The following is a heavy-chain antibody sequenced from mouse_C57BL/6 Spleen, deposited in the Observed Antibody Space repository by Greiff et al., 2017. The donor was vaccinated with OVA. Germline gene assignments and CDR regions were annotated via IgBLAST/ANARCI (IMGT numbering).Heavy chain of an antibody. CDR3: ARDPYYGSSYGNYFDY. CDR2: ISDGGSYT. V-gene: IGHV5-4*01. Sequence: EVQGVESGGGLVKPGGSLKLSCAASGFTFSSYAMSWVRQTPEKRLEWVATISDGGSYTYYPDNVKGRFTISRDNAKNNLYLQMSHLKSEDTAMYYCARDPYYGSSYGNYFDYWGQGTTLTVSS. D-gene: IGHD1-1*01. CDR1: GFTFSSYA. J-gene: IGHJ2*01.